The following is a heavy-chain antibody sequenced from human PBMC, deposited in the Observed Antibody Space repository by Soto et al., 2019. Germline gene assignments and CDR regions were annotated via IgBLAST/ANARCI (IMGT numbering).Heavy chain of an antibody. V-gene: IGHV1-18*01. Sequence: ASVKVSCKASGYTFTSYGISWVRQAPGQGLEWMGRISPNGGNTNYAQKFQGRVTMTRDTSTSTVYMELSSLRSEDTAVYYCARGITIPDDAFDIWGQGTMVTVSS. J-gene: IGHJ3*02. CDR1: GYTFTSYG. CDR2: ISPNGGNT. CDR3: ARGITIPDDAFDI. D-gene: IGHD3-3*01.